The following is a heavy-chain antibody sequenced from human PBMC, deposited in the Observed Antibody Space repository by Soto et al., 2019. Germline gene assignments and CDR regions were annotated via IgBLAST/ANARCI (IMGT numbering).Heavy chain of an antibody. D-gene: IGHD2-21*02. CDR2: IIPIFGTA. CDR1: GGTFSSYA. J-gene: IGHJ4*02. V-gene: IGHV1-69*01. Sequence: QVQLVQSGAEVKKPGSSVKVSCKASGGTFSSYAISWVRQAPGQGLEWMGGIIPIFGTANYAQKFQGRVTITADESTSTAYMELSSLRSEDAAVYYCARDKTKYCGGDCYHDYWGQGTLVTVSS. CDR3: ARDKTKYCGGDCYHDY.